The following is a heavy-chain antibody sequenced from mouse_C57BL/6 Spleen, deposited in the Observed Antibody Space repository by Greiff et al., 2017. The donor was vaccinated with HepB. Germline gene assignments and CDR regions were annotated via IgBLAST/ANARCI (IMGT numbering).Heavy chain of an antibody. Sequence: QVQLQQPGAELVRPGSSVKLSCKASGYTFTSYWMDWVKQRPGQGLEWIGNIYPSDSETHYNQKFKDKATLTVDKSSSTAYMQLSSLTSEDSAVYYCARSGLYSNYFDYWGQGTTLTVAS. V-gene: IGHV1-61*01. J-gene: IGHJ2*01. D-gene: IGHD2-5*01. CDR1: GYTFTSYW. CDR2: IYPSDSET. CDR3: ARSGLYSNYFDY.